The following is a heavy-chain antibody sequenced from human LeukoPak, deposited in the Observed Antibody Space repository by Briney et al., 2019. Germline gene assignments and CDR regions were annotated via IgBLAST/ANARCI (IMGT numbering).Heavy chain of an antibody. CDR2: IYYSGIT. Sequence: SETLSLTCAFSGGSISSSNYSWDWIRQPPGKGLEWIATIYYSGITYYNPSLQSRVSTSLDTSKNQFSLELTSVTAADTAVYYCARAYYYDSSGSLDPWGQGTLVTVSS. D-gene: IGHD3-22*01. V-gene: IGHV4-39*07. CDR1: GGSISSSNYS. CDR3: ARAYYYDSSGSLDP. J-gene: IGHJ5*02.